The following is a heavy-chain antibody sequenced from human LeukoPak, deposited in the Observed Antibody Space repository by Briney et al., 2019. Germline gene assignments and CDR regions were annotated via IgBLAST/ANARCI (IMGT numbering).Heavy chain of an antibody. V-gene: IGHV4-59*08. CDR2: IYYSGST. CDR1: GGSISSYY. D-gene: IGHD1-26*01. CDR3: ARHGMGEVLNPYFDY. Sequence: SETLSLTCTVSGGSISSYYWSWIRQPPGKGLEWIGYIYYSGSTNYNPSLKSRVTISVDKSKNQLYLKLSSVTAEDTAVYYCARHGMGEVLNPYFDYWGQGTLVTVSS. J-gene: IGHJ4*02.